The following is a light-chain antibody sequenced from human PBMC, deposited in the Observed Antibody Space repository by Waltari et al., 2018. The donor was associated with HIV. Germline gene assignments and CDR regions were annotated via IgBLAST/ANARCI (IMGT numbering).Light chain of an antibody. CDR1: SSDIGGFKY. CDR2: DVN. CDR3: SSYTTNNTRM. J-gene: IGLJ3*02. Sequence: PRQSITISCSGSSSDIGGFKYVSWYQQHPGKAPKLIIYDVNSRPSGVSNRFSASKSGNTASLTISGLQAEDEADYYCSSYTTNNTRMFGGGTKLTVL. V-gene: IGLV2-14*03.